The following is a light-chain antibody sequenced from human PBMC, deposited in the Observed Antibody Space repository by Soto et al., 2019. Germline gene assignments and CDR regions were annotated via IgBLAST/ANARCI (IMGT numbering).Light chain of an antibody. Sequence: QSVLTQPPSASGSPGQSVTISCTGTSSDVGGYNYVSWYQQHPGKAPKLMIYEVSKRPSGVPDRFSGSKSGNTASLTVYGLQAEDEADYYCSSYAGSNKLVFGGGTKVTVL. CDR3: SSYAGSNKLV. CDR1: SSDVGGYNY. J-gene: IGLJ2*01. CDR2: EVS. V-gene: IGLV2-8*01.